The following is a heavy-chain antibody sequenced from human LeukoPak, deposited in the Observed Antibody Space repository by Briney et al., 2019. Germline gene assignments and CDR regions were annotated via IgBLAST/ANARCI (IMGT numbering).Heavy chain of an antibody. CDR2: IYISGST. CDR1: GGSISSYY. Sequence: SETLSLTCTVSGGSISSYYWSWLRQPAGKGLEWIGRIYISGSTNYNPSLKSRVTMSVDTSKNQFSLKLSSVTAADTAVYYCARAGTYYYDSSGSPRRGNFDYWGQGTLVTVSS. CDR3: ARAGTYYYDSSGSPRRGNFDY. J-gene: IGHJ4*02. D-gene: IGHD3-22*01. V-gene: IGHV4-4*07.